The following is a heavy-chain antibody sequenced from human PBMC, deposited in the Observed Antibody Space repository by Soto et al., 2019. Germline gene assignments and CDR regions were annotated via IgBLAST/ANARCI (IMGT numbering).Heavy chain of an antibody. CDR3: ARDPCRQQCDYFDY. Sequence: ASVKVSCKASGYTFTGYYMHWVRQAPGQGLEWMGWINPNSGGTNYAQKFQGRVTMTRDTSISTAYMELSRLRSDDTAVYHCARDPCRQQCDYFDYWGQGTLVTVSS. CDR1: GYTFTGYY. CDR2: INPNSGGT. V-gene: IGHV1-2*02. J-gene: IGHJ4*02.